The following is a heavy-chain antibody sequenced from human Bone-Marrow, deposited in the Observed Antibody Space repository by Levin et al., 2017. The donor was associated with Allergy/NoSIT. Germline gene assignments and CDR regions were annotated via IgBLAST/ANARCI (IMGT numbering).Heavy chain of an antibody. Sequence: PSETLSLTCTVSGGSVSSGNYYWTWIRQPPGKGLEWVAYIHHNGHTNYNPSLKSRVIMSVDPSKNQFSLSLTSVTAADTAVYYCVRDLRYSGNYFEDWFDAWGQGTLVTVSS. V-gene: IGHV4-61*01. J-gene: IGHJ5*02. CDR2: IHHNGHT. CDR3: VRDLRYSGNYFEDWFDA. D-gene: IGHD1-26*01. CDR1: GGSVSSGNYY.